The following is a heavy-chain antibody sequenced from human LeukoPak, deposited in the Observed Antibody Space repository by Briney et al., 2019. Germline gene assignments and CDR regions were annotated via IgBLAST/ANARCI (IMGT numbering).Heavy chain of an antibody. CDR2: ISSGSSTI. CDR1: GFTFNTYS. D-gene: IGHD5-18*01. CDR3: ARFTDTAMVTSYYGMDV. J-gene: IGHJ6*02. V-gene: IGHV3-48*04. Sequence: GGSLRLSCAASGFTFNTYSMNWVRQAPGKGLEWISYISSGSSTIYYADSVKGRFTISRDNAKNSLYLQMNSLRAEDTAVYYCARFTDTAMVTSYYGMDVWGQGTTVTVSS.